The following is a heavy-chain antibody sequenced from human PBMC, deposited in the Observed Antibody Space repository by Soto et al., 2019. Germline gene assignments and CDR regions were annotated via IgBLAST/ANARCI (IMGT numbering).Heavy chain of an antibody. CDR3: ARIQLGYDPFDI. Sequence: EVQLVESGGGLVKPGGSLRLSCAASGFTFSSYSMNWVRQAPGKGLEWVSSISSSSSYIYYADSVKGRSTISRDNAKNSLYLQMNRQRAEYTTEYYRARIQLGYDPFDIWGQGTMVTVFS. CDR1: GFTFSSYS. D-gene: IGHD6-6*01. CDR2: ISSSSSYI. J-gene: IGHJ3*02. V-gene: IGHV3-21*01.